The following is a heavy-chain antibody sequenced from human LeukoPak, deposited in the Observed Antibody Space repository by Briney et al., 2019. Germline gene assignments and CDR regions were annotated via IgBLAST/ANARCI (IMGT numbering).Heavy chain of an antibody. Sequence: GGSLRLSCAASGFTFSSYSMNWVRQAPGKGLEWVSYISSSSSTIYYADSVKGRFTISRDNAKNSLYLQMNSLRAEDTAVYYCARSMIVGGLDYWGQGTLVTVSS. CDR3: ARSMIVGGLDY. V-gene: IGHV3-48*04. D-gene: IGHD3-22*01. CDR2: ISSSSSTI. CDR1: GFTFSSYS. J-gene: IGHJ4*02.